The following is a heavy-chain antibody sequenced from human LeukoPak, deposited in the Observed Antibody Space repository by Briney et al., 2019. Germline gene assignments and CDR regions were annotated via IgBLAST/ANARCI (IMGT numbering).Heavy chain of an antibody. CDR3: ARDRYCSGGSCFLPLNWFDP. CDR1: GYTFTGYY. D-gene: IGHD2-15*01. J-gene: IGHJ5*02. CDR2: INPNSGAT. Sequence: GASVKVSCMASGYTFTGYYMHWVRQAPGQGLEWMGWINPNSGATNHAQKFQGRVTMTRDTSISTAYMELSRLRSDDTAVYYCARDRYCSGGSCFLPLNWFDPWGQGTLVTVSS. V-gene: IGHV1-2*02.